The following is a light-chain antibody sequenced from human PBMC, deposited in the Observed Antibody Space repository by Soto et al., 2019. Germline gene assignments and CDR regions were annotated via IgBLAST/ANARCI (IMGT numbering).Light chain of an antibody. Sequence: QAVVTQPPSASGTPGQRVTIPCSGSNSNIGANTANWYQQLPGTAPKLLIYSSNQRPSGVPDRFSGSKSGTSASLAISGLQSEDEADYYCATWDDSLNGVVFGGGTQLTVL. CDR1: NSNIGANT. V-gene: IGLV1-44*01. CDR2: SSN. J-gene: IGLJ2*01. CDR3: ATWDDSLNGVV.